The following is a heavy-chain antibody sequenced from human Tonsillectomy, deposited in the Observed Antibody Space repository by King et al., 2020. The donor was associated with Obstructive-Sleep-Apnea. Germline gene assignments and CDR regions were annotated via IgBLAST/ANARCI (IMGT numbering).Heavy chain of an antibody. CDR1: VFTLSNYA. J-gene: IGHJ4*02. V-gene: IGHV3-30-3*01. D-gene: IGHD3-22*01. Sequence: VQLVESGGGVVQPGRSLRLSCAASVFTLSNYAMHWVRQAPGKGLEWVAATSYDGSKTNYAKSVKGRFTISRDNSKNTLYLQMNSLRTDDTALYYCARDKGYYSSGPPYDWGQGTLVTVSS. CDR2: TSYDGSKT. CDR3: ARDKGYYSSGPPYD.